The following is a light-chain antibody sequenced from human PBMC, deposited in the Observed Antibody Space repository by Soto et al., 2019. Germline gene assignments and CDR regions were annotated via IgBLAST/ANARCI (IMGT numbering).Light chain of an antibody. CDR2: GAS. V-gene: IGKV3-20*01. CDR3: QQYDTSPLT. Sequence: EIVLTQSPGTLSLSPGERATLSCRASQSVIPNLAWYQQKPGQAPRLLIYGASSRATGIPDRFSGSGSGTDFTLTISRLEPEDFAVYHCQQYDTSPLTFGGGTKVDI. J-gene: IGKJ4*01. CDR1: QSVIPN.